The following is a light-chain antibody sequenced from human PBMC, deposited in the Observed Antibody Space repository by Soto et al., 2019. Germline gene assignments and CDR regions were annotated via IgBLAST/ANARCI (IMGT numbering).Light chain of an antibody. CDR3: CSYAGSYTFVYV. J-gene: IGLJ1*01. CDR1: SSDVG. Sequence: QSGLTQPRSVSGSPGQSVTISCTGTSSDVGVSWYQQHPGKAPKLMIYDVSKRPSGVPDRFSGSKSGNTASLTISGLQADDEADYYCCSYAGSYTFVYVFGTGTKLTVL. CDR2: DVS. V-gene: IGLV2-11*01.